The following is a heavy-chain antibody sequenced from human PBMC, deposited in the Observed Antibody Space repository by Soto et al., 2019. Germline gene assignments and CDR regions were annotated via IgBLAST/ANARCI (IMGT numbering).Heavy chain of an antibody. J-gene: IGHJ6*02. CDR2: IIPIFGTA. D-gene: IGHD6-13*01. Sequence: QVQLVQSGAEVKQPGSSVMVSCKASGGTFSSDAISWVRQAPGQGLEWMGGIIPIFGTANYAPKFQGRVTITADESTSTDYMELSSLRSEDTAVYDCARVTAAGTWSHREYYGMDVWGQGTTVTVSS. V-gene: IGHV1-69*01. CDR3: ARVTAAGTWSHREYYGMDV. CDR1: GGTFSSDA.